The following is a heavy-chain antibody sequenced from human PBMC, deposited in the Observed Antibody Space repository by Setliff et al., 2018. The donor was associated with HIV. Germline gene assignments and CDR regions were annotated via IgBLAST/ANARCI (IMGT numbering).Heavy chain of an antibody. D-gene: IGHD3-9*01. V-gene: IGHV4-39*01. CDR3: ARRGAYYDILTGYRSHYFDY. CDR2: IHYSGST. Sequence: PSETLSLTCTVSGGSITGSPYYWGWIRRPPVKGLEWIASIHYSGSTYYNPSLKSRVTISVDTSKTQFSLKLSSVTAADTAVYYCARRGAYYDILTGYRSHYFDYWGQGTLVTVSS. J-gene: IGHJ4*02. CDR1: GGSITGSPYY.